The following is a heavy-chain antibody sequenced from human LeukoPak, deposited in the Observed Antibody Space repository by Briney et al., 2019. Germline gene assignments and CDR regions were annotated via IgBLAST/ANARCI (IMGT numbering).Heavy chain of an antibody. CDR1: GYTFTGYY. Sequence: ASVKVSCKASGYTFTGYYMHWVRQAPGQGLGWMGWINPNSGGTNYAQKFQGRVTMTRDTSISTAYMELSRLRSDDTAVYYCARARVVVTWYYAFDIWGQGTMVTVSS. CDR3: ARARVVVTWYYAFDI. D-gene: IGHD2-15*01. V-gene: IGHV1-2*02. CDR2: INPNSGGT. J-gene: IGHJ3*02.